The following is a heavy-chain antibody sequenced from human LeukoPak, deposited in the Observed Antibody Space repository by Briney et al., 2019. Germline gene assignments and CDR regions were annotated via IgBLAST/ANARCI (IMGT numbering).Heavy chain of an antibody. V-gene: IGHV3-9*01. Sequence: KAGGSLRLSCAASGFTFDDYAMHWVRQAPGKGLEWVSGISWNSGSIGYADSVKGRFTISRDNAMSTVFLQMNSLRAEDTGVYYCARETTVSREWYFDLWGRGTLVTVAS. CDR2: ISWNSGSI. CDR3: ARETTVSREWYFDL. D-gene: IGHD4-17*01. CDR1: GFTFDDYA. J-gene: IGHJ2*01.